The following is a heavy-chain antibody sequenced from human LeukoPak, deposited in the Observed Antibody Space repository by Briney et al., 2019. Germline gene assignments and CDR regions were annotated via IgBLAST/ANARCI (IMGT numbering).Heavy chain of an antibody. J-gene: IGHJ4*02. CDR2: ISASGP. CDR3: AKDHESDGYPCLDH. V-gene: IGHV3-23*01. D-gene: IGHD3-22*01. Sequence: GGSLRLSCAASGFTFSRLAMTWVRQAPGKGLEWVSTISASGPYYADAVRGRFTISRDNSRNTLSLQMDSLRAEDTAVYYCAKDHESDGYPCLDHWGLGTLVTVSS. CDR1: GFTFSRLA.